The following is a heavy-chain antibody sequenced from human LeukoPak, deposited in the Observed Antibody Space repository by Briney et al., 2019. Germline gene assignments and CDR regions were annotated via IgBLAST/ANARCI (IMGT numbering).Heavy chain of an antibody. CDR2: IGATGGST. J-gene: IGHJ6*03. CDR3: AQSRGYMXV. V-gene: IGHV3-23*01. CDR1: EFTFSSHG. Sequence: GGSLRLSCAGSEFTFSSHGMSWVRQAPGKGLEWVSAIGATGGSTYYADSVKGRFTISRDNSKNTLYLQMNSLRAEDTAVYYCAQSRGYMXVWGKGTTVTISS.